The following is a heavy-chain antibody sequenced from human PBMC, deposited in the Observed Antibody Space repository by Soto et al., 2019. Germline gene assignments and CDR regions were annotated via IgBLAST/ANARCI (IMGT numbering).Heavy chain of an antibody. D-gene: IGHD3-9*01. CDR1: GFSLSTSGVG. J-gene: IGHJ4*02. Sequence: QITLKESGPTLVRPTQTLTLTCAFSGFSLSTSGVGVGWIRQPPGKALEWLAVIYWDDSKHYSPSLRSRLTLTKDTSKNQVVLTMTNMDPMDTGTCYCAHKGPEDWPLDYWGQGTLVTVSS. V-gene: IGHV2-5*02. CDR3: AHKGPEDWPLDY. CDR2: IYWDDSK.